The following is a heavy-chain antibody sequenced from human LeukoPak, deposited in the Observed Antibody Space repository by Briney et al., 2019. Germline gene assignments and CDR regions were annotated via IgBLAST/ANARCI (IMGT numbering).Heavy chain of an antibody. D-gene: IGHD3-10*01. Sequence: DPSETLSLTCTVSGGSISSSSYYWGWVRQAPGKGLEWAAVISHDGKERYYGGPAKGRFTISRDNSKNTLYFQMNTVRTEDTAIYYCAKGVHGSRSTSFADFWGQGTLVTVSS. CDR1: GGSISSSSYY. CDR3: AKGVHGSRSTSFADF. V-gene: IGHV3-30*18. J-gene: IGHJ4*02. CDR2: ISHDGKER.